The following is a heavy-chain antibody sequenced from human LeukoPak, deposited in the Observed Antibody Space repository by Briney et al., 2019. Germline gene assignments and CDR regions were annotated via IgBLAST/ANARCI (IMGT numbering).Heavy chain of an antibody. CDR3: ASSRGSGWYGGGVDY. Sequence: ASVKVSCKASGGTFSSYAVSWVRQAPGQGLEWMGGIIPIFGTANYAQKFQGRVTITADESTSTAYMELSSLRSEDTAVYYCASSRGSGWYGGGVDYWGQGTLVTVSS. D-gene: IGHD6-19*01. CDR2: IIPIFGTA. V-gene: IGHV1-69*13. CDR1: GGTFSSYA. J-gene: IGHJ4*02.